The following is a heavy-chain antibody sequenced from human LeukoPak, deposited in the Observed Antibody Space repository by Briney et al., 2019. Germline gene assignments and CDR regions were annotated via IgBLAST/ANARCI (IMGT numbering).Heavy chain of an antibody. J-gene: IGHJ4*02. CDR3: AAVVVPTTPCFDY. Sequence: GGSLRLSCAASGFTVSSNYMSWVRQAPGKGLEWVSIIYSGGSTYYADSVKGRFTISRDNSKNTLYLQMNSLRAEDTAVYYCAAVVVPTTPCFDYWGQGTLVTVSS. D-gene: IGHD2-15*01. CDR2: IYSGGST. V-gene: IGHV3-66*01. CDR1: GFTVSSNY.